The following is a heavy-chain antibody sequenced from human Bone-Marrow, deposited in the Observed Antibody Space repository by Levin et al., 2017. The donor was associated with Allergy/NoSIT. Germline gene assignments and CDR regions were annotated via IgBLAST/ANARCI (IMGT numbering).Heavy chain of an antibody. D-gene: IGHD2-15*01. V-gene: IGHV3-48*03. CDR2: ISSSGSTI. J-gene: IGHJ4*02. Sequence: LSLTCAASGFPFSSYEMNWVRQAPGKGLEWVSYISSSGSTIYYADSVKGRFTISRDNAKNSLYLQMNSLRAEDTAVYYCARDNYCSGGSCYGSSDYWGQGTLVTVSS. CDR3: ARDNYCSGGSCYGSSDY. CDR1: GFPFSSYE.